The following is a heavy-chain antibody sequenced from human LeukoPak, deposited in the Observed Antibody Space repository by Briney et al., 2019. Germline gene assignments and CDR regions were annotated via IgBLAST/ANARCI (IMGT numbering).Heavy chain of an antibody. CDR1: GFTFSSYS. CDR3: VRTLERPPNRIAAAVGVY. D-gene: IGHD6-13*01. V-gene: IGHV3-21*01. Sequence: PGGSLRLSCAASGFTFSSYSMNWLRQAPGKGLEWVSSISSSSSYIYYADSVKGRFTISRDNAKNSLYLQMNSLRAEDTAVYYCVRTLERPPNRIAAAVGVYWGQGTLVTVSS. CDR2: ISSSSSYI. J-gene: IGHJ4*02.